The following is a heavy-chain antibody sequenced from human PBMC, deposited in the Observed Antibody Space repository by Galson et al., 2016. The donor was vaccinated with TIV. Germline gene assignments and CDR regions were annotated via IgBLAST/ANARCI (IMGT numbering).Heavy chain of an antibody. V-gene: IGHV1-8*02. J-gene: IGHJ6*02. Sequence: SVKVSCKASGYTFISHDINWVRQATGQGLEWMGNSTGYAQKFQGRVTMTSNISISTAYMELSSLRFEDTAVYYCASPNYRSGYYGMDVWGQGTTVIVSS. CDR3: ASPNYRSGYYGMDV. CDR2: NST. D-gene: IGHD6-19*01. CDR1: GYTFISHD.